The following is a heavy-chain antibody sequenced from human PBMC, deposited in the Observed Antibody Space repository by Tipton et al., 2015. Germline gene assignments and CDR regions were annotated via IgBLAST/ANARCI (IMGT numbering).Heavy chain of an antibody. Sequence: TLSLTCTVSGGFISSSYYWGWIRQPPGKGLEWIGSLSYSGNTDYNPPLRSRFTISVDTSKIQFSLRLSSVTAADTAVYYCARSLFPETAGLENWFDPWGQGTLVTVSS. J-gene: IGHJ5*02. CDR2: LSYSGNT. CDR1: GGFISSSYY. V-gene: IGHV4-39*01. CDR3: ARSLFPETAGLENWFDP. D-gene: IGHD6-13*01.